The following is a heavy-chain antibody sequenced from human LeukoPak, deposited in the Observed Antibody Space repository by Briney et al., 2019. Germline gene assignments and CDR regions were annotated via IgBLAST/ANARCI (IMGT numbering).Heavy chain of an antibody. Sequence: SETLSLPCTVSGVSISSSSYYWGWIRQPPGKGLEWIGTFYYTGSTNYNPSLKSRVTMSVDTSKNQFSLKLSSVTAADPAVYYCARDWVLADYDTSAYNRGDTFDIWGQGTMVTVSS. J-gene: IGHJ3*02. D-gene: IGHD3-22*01. CDR2: FYYTGST. CDR1: GVSISSSSYY. CDR3: ARDWVLADYDTSAYNRGDTFDI. V-gene: IGHV4-39*07.